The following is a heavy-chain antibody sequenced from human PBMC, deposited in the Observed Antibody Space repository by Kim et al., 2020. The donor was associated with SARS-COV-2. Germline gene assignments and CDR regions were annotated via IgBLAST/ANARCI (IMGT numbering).Heavy chain of an antibody. CDR1: GFTFSSYG. D-gene: IGHD6-13*01. V-gene: IGHV3-30*18. CDR2: ISYDGSNK. Sequence: GGSLRLSCAASGFTFSSYGMHWVRQAPGKGLEWVAVISYDGSNKYYADSVKGRFTISRDNSKNTLYLQMNSLRAEDTAVYYCAKDISWLGGAAAGMYYGMDVWGQGTTVTVSS. J-gene: IGHJ6*02. CDR3: AKDISWLGGAAAGMYYGMDV.